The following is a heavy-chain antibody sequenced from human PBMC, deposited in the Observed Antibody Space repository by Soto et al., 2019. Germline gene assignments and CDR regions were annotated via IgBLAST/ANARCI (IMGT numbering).Heavy chain of an antibody. V-gene: IGHV4-61*01. D-gene: IGHD1-26*01. Sequence: NPSETLSLTCTVSGGSVSSGSYYWSWIRQPPGKGLEWIGYIYYSGSTNYNPSLKSRVTISVDTSKNQFSLKLSSVTAADTAVYYCAREGRWDPTYYFDFWGQGTLVTVSS. CDR2: IYYSGST. J-gene: IGHJ4*02. CDR1: GGSVSSGSYY. CDR3: AREGRWDPTYYFDF.